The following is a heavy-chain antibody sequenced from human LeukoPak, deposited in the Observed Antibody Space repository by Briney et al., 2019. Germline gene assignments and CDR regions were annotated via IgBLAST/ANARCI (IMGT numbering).Heavy chain of an antibody. V-gene: IGHV4-34*01. D-gene: IGHD4-17*01. CDR1: GGSFSGYY. CDR3: AGRGDYGDYYFDY. J-gene: IGHJ4*02. CDR2: INHSGST. Sequence: SETLSLTCAVYGGSFSGYYWSWIRQPPGKGLEWIGEINHSGSTNYNPSLKSRVTISVDTSKNQFSLKLSSVTAADTAVYYCAGRGDYGDYYFDYWGQGTLVTVSS.